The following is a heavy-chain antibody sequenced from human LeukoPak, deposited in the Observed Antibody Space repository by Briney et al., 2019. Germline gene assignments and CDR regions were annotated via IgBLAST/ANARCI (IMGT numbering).Heavy chain of an antibody. D-gene: IGHD6-19*01. CDR2: ISSSSSRM. CDR1: GFTFSTFS. V-gene: IGHV3-21*06. J-gene: IGHJ4*02. Sequence: GGSLRLSCAASGFTFSTFSMNWVRQAPGKGLEWVSAISSSSSRMYYANSLKGRFTISRDNAKNSLYLQMNSLRAEDTAVYYCTREKENSGWFGGDFDYWGPGTLVTVSS. CDR3: TREKENSGWFGGDFDY.